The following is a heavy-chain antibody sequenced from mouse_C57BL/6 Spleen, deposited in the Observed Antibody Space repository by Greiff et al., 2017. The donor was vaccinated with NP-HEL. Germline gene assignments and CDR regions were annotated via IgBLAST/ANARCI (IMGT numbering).Heavy chain of an antibody. V-gene: IGHV1-64*01. J-gene: IGHJ2*01. CDR3: ARWGGAYSPFDY. CDR1: GYTFTSYW. Sequence: VQLQQPGAELVKPGASVKLSCKASGYTFTSYWMHWVKQRPGQGLEWIGMIHPNSGSTNYNETFKSKATLTVDKSSSTAYMPLSSLTSEDSAVDYCARWGGAYSPFDYWGQGTTLTVSS. CDR2: IHPNSGST. D-gene: IGHD2-10*01.